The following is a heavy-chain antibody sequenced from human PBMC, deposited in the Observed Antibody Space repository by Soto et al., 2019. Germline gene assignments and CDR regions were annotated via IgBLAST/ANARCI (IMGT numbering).Heavy chain of an antibody. D-gene: IGHD6-19*01. J-gene: IGHJ4*02. Sequence: QLQLQESGPGLVKPSETLSLTCTVSGGSISSSSYYWGWIRQPPGKGLEWIGSIYYSGSTYYNPSLTSRVTISVDTSKDQFSLKLSSVTAADTAVYYCAIHPIAVAGSIAYWGQGTLVTVSS. V-gene: IGHV4-39*01. CDR2: IYYSGST. CDR1: GGSISSSSYY. CDR3: AIHPIAVAGSIAY.